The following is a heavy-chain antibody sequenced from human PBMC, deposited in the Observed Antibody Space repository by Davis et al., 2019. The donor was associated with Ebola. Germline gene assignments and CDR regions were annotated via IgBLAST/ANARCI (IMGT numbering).Heavy chain of an antibody. Sequence: PSETLSLTCTVSGGSISSYYWSWIRQPPGKGLEWIGYIYYSGSTNYNPSLKSRVTISVDTSKNQFFLELSSVTAADTAVYYCARGGSYRPYYLDYWGQGTLVTVSS. V-gene: IGHV4-59*12. D-gene: IGHD1-26*01. CDR3: ARGGSYRPYYLDY. J-gene: IGHJ4*02. CDR1: GGSISSYY. CDR2: IYYSGST.